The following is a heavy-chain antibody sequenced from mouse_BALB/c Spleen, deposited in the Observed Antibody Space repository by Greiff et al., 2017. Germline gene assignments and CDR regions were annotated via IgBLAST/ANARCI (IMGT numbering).Heavy chain of an antibody. CDR1: GFTFSSYG. J-gene: IGHJ4*01. Sequence: EVMLVESGGGLVQPGGSLKLSCAASGFTFSSYGMSWVRQTPDKRLELVATINSNGGSTYYLDSVKGRFTISRDNAKNTLYLQMSSLKSEDTAMYYCARPYDGYYVDYAMDYWGQGTSVTVSS. CDR2: INSNGGST. D-gene: IGHD2-3*01. V-gene: IGHV5-6-3*01. CDR3: ARPYDGYYVDYAMDY.